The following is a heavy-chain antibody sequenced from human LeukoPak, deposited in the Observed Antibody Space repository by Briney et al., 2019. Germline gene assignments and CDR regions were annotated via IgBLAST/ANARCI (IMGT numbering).Heavy chain of an antibody. Sequence: GGSLRLSCAASGFTFSSYAMHWVRQAPGKGLEWVAVISYDGSNKYYADSVKGRFTISRDNSKNTLYLQVNSLRAEDTAVYYCARVYDFWSGVLDYWGQGTLVTVSS. D-gene: IGHD3-3*01. CDR3: ARVYDFWSGVLDY. CDR1: GFTFSSYA. J-gene: IGHJ4*02. CDR2: ISYDGSNK. V-gene: IGHV3-30-3*01.